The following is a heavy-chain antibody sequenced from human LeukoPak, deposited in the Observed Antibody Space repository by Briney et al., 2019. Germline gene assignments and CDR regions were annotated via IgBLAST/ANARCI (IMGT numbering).Heavy chain of an antibody. CDR3: ARERAAAGTRLDY. V-gene: IGHV4-4*02. J-gene: IGHJ4*02. D-gene: IGHD6-13*01. CDR1: GGSISSSNW. CDR2: IYHSGST. Sequence: SETLSLTCAVSGGSISSSNWWSWVRQPPGKGVDWIGEIYHSGSTNYNPSLKSRVTISVDKSKNQFSLKLSSVTAADTAVYYCARERAAAGTRLDYWGQGTLVTVSS.